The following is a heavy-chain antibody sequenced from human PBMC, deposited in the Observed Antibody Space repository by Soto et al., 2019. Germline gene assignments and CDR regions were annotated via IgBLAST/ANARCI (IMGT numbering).Heavy chain of an antibody. CDR2: INSDGSST. J-gene: IGHJ5*02. D-gene: IGHD3-3*01. V-gene: IGHV3-74*01. CDR1: GFTFSSYW. CDR3: ARVITIFGVVINNNWFDP. Sequence: PGGSLRLSCAASGFTFSSYWMHWVRQAPGKGLVWVSRINSDGSSTSYADSVKGRFTISGDNAKNTLYLQMNSLRAEDTAVYYCARVITIFGVVINNNWFDPWGQGTLVTVSS.